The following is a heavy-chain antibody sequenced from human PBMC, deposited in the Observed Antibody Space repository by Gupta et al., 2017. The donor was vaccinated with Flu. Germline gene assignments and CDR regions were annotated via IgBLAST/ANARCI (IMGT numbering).Heavy chain of an antibody. Sequence: GLEWMGGIIPIFGTANYAQKFQGRVTITADKSTSTAYMELSSLRSEDTAVYYCARTMIVVVISYRPSYGMDVWGQGTTVTGSS. CDR2: IIPIFGTA. D-gene: IGHD3-22*01. CDR3: ARTMIVVVISYRPSYGMDV. V-gene: IGHV1-69*06. J-gene: IGHJ6*02.